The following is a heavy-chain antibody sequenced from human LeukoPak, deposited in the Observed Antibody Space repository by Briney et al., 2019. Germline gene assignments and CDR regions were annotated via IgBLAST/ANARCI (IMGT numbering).Heavy chain of an antibody. Sequence: SVKFSCKASGGTFSSYAISWVRQAPGQGLEWMGGIIPIFGTANYAQKSQGRVTITADESTSTASMELSSLRSEDTAVYYCARDDYGGNSGYFDYWGQGTLVTVSS. CDR1: GGTFSSYA. CDR2: IIPIFGTA. V-gene: IGHV1-69*13. CDR3: ARDDYGGNSGYFDY. J-gene: IGHJ4*02. D-gene: IGHD4-23*01.